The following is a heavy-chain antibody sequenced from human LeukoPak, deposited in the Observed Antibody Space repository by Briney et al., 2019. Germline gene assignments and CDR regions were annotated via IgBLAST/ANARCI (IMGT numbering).Heavy chain of an antibody. J-gene: IGHJ4*02. Sequence: SETLSLTCTVSGGSFNSRNYYWSWIRQPPGKGLEWIAYVYYTGSANYNPSLKSRVTISVDTSKNQFSLKLSSVTAADTAVYYCAREREFCSGGICYSLLDYWGQGTLVTVSS. D-gene: IGHD2-15*01. CDR1: GGSFNSRNYY. V-gene: IGHV4-61*01. CDR2: VYYTGSA. CDR3: AREREFCSGGICYSLLDY.